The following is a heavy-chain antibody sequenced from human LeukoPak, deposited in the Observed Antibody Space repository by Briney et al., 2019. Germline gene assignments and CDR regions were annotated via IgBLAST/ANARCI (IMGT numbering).Heavy chain of an antibody. CDR2: LGKDGRT. Sequence: PGGSLRLSCAASGFTFSSYAMHWVRQSPGKGLEWVSSLGKDGRTFYADSVKGRFTISRDNSKNTLYLQMSSLRAEDAAIYYCAKNGRDNYDMFFDSWGQGTLVTVSS. J-gene: IGHJ4*02. D-gene: IGHD3-9*01. V-gene: IGHV3-23*01. CDR1: GFTFSSYA. CDR3: AKNGRDNYDMFFDS.